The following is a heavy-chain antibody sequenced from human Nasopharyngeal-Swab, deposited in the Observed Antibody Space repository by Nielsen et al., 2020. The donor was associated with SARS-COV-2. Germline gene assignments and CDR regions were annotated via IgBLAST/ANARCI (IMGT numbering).Heavy chain of an antibody. D-gene: IGHD2-2*01. Sequence: ASVKVSCKASGYTFTSYYMHWVRQAPGQGLEWMGIINPSGGSTSYAQKFQGRVTMTRDTSTSTVYMELSSLRSEDTAVYYCARDRCSSTSCWIPEYYFDYWGQGTLVTVSS. J-gene: IGHJ4*02. CDR2: INPSGGST. V-gene: IGHV1-46*01. CDR3: ARDRCSSTSCWIPEYYFDY. CDR1: GYTFTSYY.